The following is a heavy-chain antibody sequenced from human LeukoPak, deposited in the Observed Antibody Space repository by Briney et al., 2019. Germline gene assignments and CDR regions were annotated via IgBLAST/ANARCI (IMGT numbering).Heavy chain of an antibody. J-gene: IGHJ4*02. V-gene: IGHV3-30-3*01. CDR1: EFTFRSHT. CDR3: ARDGLSIAVAGFDY. D-gene: IGHD6-19*01. Sequence: TGGSLRLSCEASEFTFRSHTMNWVRQAPGKGLEWVAVISYDGSNKYYADSVKGRYTISRDNSKNTLYLQMNSLRAEDTAVYYCARDGLSIAVAGFDYWGQGTLVTVS. CDR2: ISYDGSNK.